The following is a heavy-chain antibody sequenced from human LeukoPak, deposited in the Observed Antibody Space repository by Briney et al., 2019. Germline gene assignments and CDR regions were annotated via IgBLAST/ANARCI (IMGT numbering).Heavy chain of an antibody. D-gene: IGHD2-21*01. CDR3: ASTPPERCSGHDCYPSFDY. CDR1: AFTFSSQW. CDR2: INSEGKST. V-gene: IGHV3-74*03. J-gene: IGHJ4*02. Sequence: PGGSLRLSCVSSAFTFSSQWMHWVRQVPGRRPMWVSGINSEGKSTAYADSVKGRFTISRDNARNTMYLQMNSLRAEDTAVYYCASTPPERCSGHDCYPSFDYWGQGTLVTVSS.